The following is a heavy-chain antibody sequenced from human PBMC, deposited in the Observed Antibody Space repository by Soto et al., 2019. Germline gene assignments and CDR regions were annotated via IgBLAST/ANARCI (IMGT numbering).Heavy chain of an antibody. Sequence: SETLSLTCTVSGGSISSYYWSWIRQPPGKGLEWIGYIYYSGSTNYNPSLKSRVTISVDTSKNQFSLKLSSVTAADTAVYYCARGAGTWGDAFDIWGQGTMVTVSS. CDR2: IYYSGST. CDR3: ARGAGTWGDAFDI. V-gene: IGHV4-59*01. CDR1: GGSISSYY. J-gene: IGHJ3*02. D-gene: IGHD7-27*01.